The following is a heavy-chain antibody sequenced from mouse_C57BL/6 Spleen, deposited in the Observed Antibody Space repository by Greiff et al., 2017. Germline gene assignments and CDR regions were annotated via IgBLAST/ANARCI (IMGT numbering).Heavy chain of an antibody. V-gene: IGHV1-20*01. CDR2: INPYNGDT. Sequence: VQLQQSGPELVQPGDSVTISCTASGYSFTGYFMHWVMQSHGKSLEWIGRINPYNGDTFYNRKFKGKATLTVDISSSTAHMELRSRTSEDSAVYYCARGGNYAMDYWGQGASVTVAS. CDR3: ARGGNYAMDY. J-gene: IGHJ4*01. CDR1: GYSFTGYF.